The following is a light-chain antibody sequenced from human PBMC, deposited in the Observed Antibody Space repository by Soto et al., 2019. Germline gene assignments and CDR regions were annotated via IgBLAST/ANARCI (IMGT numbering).Light chain of an antibody. V-gene: IGKV3-15*01. CDR2: GAS. CDR1: QSVSSN. Sequence: EIVMTQSPATLSVSPGERATLSCRASQSVSSNLAWYQQKPGQAPRLLIYGASTRATGIPARFSGSGSGKEFTLTISSLHSEDFADYYCQQYNNWPYTFGQGTKLEIK. CDR3: QQYNNWPYT. J-gene: IGKJ2*01.